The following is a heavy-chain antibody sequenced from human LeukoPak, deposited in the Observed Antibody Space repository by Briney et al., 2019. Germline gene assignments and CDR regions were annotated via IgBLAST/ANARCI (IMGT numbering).Heavy chain of an antibody. CDR1: GFTVSSNY. J-gene: IGHJ2*01. V-gene: IGHV3-53*01. CDR3: ARHKKNYDSSGYSTYWYFDL. CDR2: IYSGGTT. Sequence: GGSLRLSXAASGFTVSSNYMSWVRQAPGKGLEWVSVIYSGGTTYYADSVKGRFTISRDNSKNTLYLQMNSLRAEDTAVYYCARHKKNYDSSGYSTYWYFDLWGRGTLVTVSS. D-gene: IGHD3-22*01.